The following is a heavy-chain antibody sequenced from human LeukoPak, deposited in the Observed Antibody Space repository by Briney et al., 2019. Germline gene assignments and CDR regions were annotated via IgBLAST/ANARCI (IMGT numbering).Heavy chain of an antibody. CDR3: ARARRYSSGWYPNLDFDY. D-gene: IGHD6-19*01. J-gene: IGHJ4*02. CDR2: IYYSGST. V-gene: IGHV4-61*05. Sequence: SETLSLTCTVSSGSISSSKYYWGWIRQPPGKGLEWIGYIYYSGSTNYNPSLKSRVTISVDTSKNQFSLKLSSVTAADTAVYYCARARRYSSGWYPNLDFDYWGQGTLVTVSS. CDR1: SGSISSSKYY.